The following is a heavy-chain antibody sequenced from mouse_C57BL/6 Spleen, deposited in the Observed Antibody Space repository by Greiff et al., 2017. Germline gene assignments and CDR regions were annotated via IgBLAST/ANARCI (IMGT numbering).Heavy chain of an antibody. CDR2: IWSDGST. CDR3: ARHGSSYAMDY. Sequence: VQLTASGPGLVAPSQRLSISCPVSGFSLTSSGVHWVRQPPRKGLEWLVVIWSDGSTTYNSALKSRLSISKDNSKSQVFLKMNSLQTDDTAMYYCARHGSSYAMDYWGQGTSVTVSS. CDR1: GFSLTSSG. V-gene: IGHV2-6-1*01. D-gene: IGHD1-1*01. J-gene: IGHJ4*01.